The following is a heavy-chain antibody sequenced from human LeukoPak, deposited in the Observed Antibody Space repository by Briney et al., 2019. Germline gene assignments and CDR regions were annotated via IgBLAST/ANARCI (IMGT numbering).Heavy chain of an antibody. Sequence: ASVKVSCKASGYTXTSYGISWVRQAPGQGLEWMGWISAYNGNTNYAQKLQGRVTMTTDTSTSTAYMELRSLRSDDTSVYYCARNTLDYYDSSGYAAFDIWGQGTMVTVSS. CDR2: ISAYNGNT. J-gene: IGHJ3*02. CDR3: ARNTLDYYDSSGYAAFDI. D-gene: IGHD3-22*01. V-gene: IGHV1-18*01. CDR1: GYTXTSYG.